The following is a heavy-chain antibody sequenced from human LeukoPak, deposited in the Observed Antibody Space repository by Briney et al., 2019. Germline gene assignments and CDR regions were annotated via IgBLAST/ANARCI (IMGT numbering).Heavy chain of an antibody. V-gene: IGHV1-69*04. Sequence: GASVKVSCKASGGTFSSYAISWVRQAPGQGLEWMGRIIPILGIANYAQKFQGRVTITADKSTSTAYMELSSLRSEDTAVYYCARDAAHRGHGGYYYGMDVWGQGTTVTVSS. CDR1: GGTFSSYA. J-gene: IGHJ6*02. D-gene: IGHD6-25*01. CDR3: ARDAAHRGHGGYYYGMDV. CDR2: IIPILGIA.